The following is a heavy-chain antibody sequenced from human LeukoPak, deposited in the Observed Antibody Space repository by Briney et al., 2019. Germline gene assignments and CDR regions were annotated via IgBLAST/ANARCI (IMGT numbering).Heavy chain of an antibody. CDR2: IDPSDGTT. CDR1: GHTFTNYL. V-gene: IGHV1-46*03. Sequence: GASVKISCKASGHTFTNYLLHWVRQAPGQGLEWMGVIDPSDGTTYYTQRFQGRVTMTRDTSTGTVYMEVSSLTSDDTAVYYCALPMHWGQGTQVAVSS. CDR3: ALPMH. J-gene: IGHJ4*02.